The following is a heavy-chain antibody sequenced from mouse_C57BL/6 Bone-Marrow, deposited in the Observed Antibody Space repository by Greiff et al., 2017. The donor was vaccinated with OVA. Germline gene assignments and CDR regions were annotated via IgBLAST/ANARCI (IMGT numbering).Heavy chain of an antibody. Sequence: VQLQQSGAELVRPGASVTLSCKASGYTFTDYEMHWVKQTPVHGLEWIGAIDPETGGTAYNQKFKGKAILTADKSSSTAYMELRSLTSEDSAVYYGTRSQWYYGSSSWYFDGWGTGTTVTVSS. CDR1: GYTFTDYE. D-gene: IGHD1-1*01. J-gene: IGHJ1*03. CDR2: IDPETGGT. V-gene: IGHV1-15*01. CDR3: TRSQWYYGSSSWYFDG.